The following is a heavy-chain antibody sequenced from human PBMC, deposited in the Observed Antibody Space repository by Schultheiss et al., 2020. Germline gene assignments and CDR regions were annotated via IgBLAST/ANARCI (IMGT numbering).Heavy chain of an antibody. Sequence: SEALSLTCTVSGGSISSSSYYWGWIRQPPGKGLEWIGSIYYSGSTYYNPSLKSRVTISVDTSKNQFSLNLSSVTAADTAVYYCARHHPYSSSWPYYFDYWGQGTMVTVSS. CDR2: IYYSGST. CDR3: ARHHPYSSSWPYYFDY. D-gene: IGHD6-13*01. J-gene: IGHJ4*02. V-gene: IGHV4-39*01. CDR1: GGSISSSSYY.